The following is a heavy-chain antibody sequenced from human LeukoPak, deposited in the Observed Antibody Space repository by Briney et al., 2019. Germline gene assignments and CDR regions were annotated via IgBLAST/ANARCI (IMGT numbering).Heavy chain of an antibody. CDR1: GYSFTNYW. V-gene: IGHV5-51*01. D-gene: IGHD2-21*02. CDR2: IYPGDSDT. Sequence: PGESLKISCKGSGYSFTNYWIGWVRQMPGKGLEWMGIIYPGDSDTRYSPSFQGQVTISADKSISTAYLQWSSLKASDTAMYYCARGGLAYCGGDCYPYFQHWGQGTLVTVSS. J-gene: IGHJ1*01. CDR3: ARGGLAYCGGDCYPYFQH.